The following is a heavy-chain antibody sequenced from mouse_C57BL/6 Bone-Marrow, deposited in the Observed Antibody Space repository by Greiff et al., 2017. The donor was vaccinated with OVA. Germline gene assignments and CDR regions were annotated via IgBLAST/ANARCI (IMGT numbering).Heavy chain of an antibody. Sequence: QVQLQQPGAELVKPGASVKLSCKASGYTFTSYWMQWVKQRPGQGLEWIGEIDPSDSYTTYNQKFKGKATLTVDTSSSTAYMQLSSLTSEDSAVYYCARQDWYIDVWGTGTTVTVSS. V-gene: IGHV1-50*01. CDR3: ARQDWYIDV. J-gene: IGHJ1*03. CDR2: IDPSDSYT. CDR1: GYTFTSYW.